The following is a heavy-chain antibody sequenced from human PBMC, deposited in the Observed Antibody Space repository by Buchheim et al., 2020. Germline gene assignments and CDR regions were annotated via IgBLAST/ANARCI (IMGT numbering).Heavy chain of an antibody. Sequence: QVQLVQSGAEVKKPGASVKVSCKASGYTFTSYDINWVRQATGQGLEWMGWMNPNSGNTGYAQKFQGRVTMTRNTSISTAYMELSSMRSEDRAVYYWARGGFGGSGWRYYYYYYGMDVWGQGTT. V-gene: IGHV1-8*01. J-gene: IGHJ6*02. CDR3: ARGGFGGSGWRYYYYYYGMDV. CDR1: GYTFTSYD. D-gene: IGHD6-19*01. CDR2: MNPNSGNT.